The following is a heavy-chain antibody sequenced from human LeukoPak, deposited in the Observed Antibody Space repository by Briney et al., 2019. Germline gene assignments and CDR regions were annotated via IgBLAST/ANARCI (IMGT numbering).Heavy chain of an antibody. D-gene: IGHD1-26*01. V-gene: IGHV4-59*11. J-gene: IGHJ4*02. CDR2: FYHAGNS. Sequence: PSETLSLTCTVSGGSITSHFWSWIRQPPGEGLEWIGNFYHAGNSNLNPSLKSRVTMSIDTSKSQFSLKLRSMTAADTAVYYCARDGPTSTAPFDYWGQGTLVTVSS. CDR3: ARDGPTSTAPFDY. CDR1: GGSITSHF.